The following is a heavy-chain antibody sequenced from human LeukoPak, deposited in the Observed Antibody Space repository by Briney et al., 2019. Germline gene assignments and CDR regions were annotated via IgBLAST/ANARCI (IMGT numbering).Heavy chain of an antibody. CDR3: ARALGYSYGYGIY. V-gene: IGHV3-74*01. D-gene: IGHD5-18*01. CDR2: INSDGSNI. J-gene: IGHJ4*02. Sequence: GGSLRLSCAASGFTFSSYWMHCVRQAPGKGLEWVSRINSDGSNINYADSVKGRFTVSRDNAKNTMYLQMNSLRAEDSAVYYCARALGYSYGYGIYWGQGTLVTVSS. CDR1: GFTFSSYW.